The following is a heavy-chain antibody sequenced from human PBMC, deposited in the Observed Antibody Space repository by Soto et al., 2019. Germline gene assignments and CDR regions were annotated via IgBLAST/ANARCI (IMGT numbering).Heavy chain of an antibody. D-gene: IGHD2-15*01. Sequence: QVQLVESGGGVVQPGRSLRLSCAASGFTFSSYGMHWFRQAPGKGLEWVAVISYDGSNKYYADSVKGRFTISRDNSKNTLYLQMNSLRAEDTAVYYCAKDRDIVVVVAALQHWGQGTLVTVST. CDR2: ISYDGSNK. CDR3: AKDRDIVVVVAALQH. J-gene: IGHJ1*01. V-gene: IGHV3-30*18. CDR1: GFTFSSYG.